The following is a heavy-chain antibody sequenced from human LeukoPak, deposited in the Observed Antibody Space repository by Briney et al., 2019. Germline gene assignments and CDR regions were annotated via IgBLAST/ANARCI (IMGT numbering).Heavy chain of an antibody. CDR2: ISAYNGNT. D-gene: IGHD2-2*01. Sequence: ASVKVSCKASGYTFTSYGISWVRQAPGQGLEWMGWISAYNGNTNYAQKLQGRVTMTTDTSTSTAYMELRSLRSDDTAVYYCARDQGVVPAALLYYYYMDVWGKGTTVTVSS. V-gene: IGHV1-18*01. J-gene: IGHJ6*03. CDR3: ARDQGVVPAALLYYYYMDV. CDR1: GYTFTSYG.